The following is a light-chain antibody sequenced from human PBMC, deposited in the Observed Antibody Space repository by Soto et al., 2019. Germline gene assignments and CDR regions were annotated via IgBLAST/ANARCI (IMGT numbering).Light chain of an antibody. CDR3: QQRSTWPLT. Sequence: EIVLTQSPATLSLSAGERATLSCRASQSITIELAWYQQKPGQAPRLLICDASNRATGIPARFSGSGSGTDFTLTISTLEPEDSAIYYCQQRSTWPLTFGQGTRLELK. V-gene: IGKV3-11*01. J-gene: IGKJ5*01. CDR2: DAS. CDR1: QSITIE.